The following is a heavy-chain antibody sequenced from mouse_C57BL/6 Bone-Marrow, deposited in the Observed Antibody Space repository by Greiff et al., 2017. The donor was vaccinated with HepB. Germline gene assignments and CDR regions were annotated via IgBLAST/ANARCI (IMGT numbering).Heavy chain of an antibody. Sequence: EVQLQQSGPGLVKPSQSLSLTCSVTGYSITSGYYWNWIRQFPGNKLEWMGYISYDGSNNYNPSLKNRISITRDTSKNQFFLKLNSVTTEDTATYYCAREAYYSPAWFAYWGQGTLVTVSA. CDR1: GYSITSGYY. CDR2: ISYDGSN. J-gene: IGHJ3*01. V-gene: IGHV3-6*01. CDR3: AREAYYSPAWFAY. D-gene: IGHD2-12*01.